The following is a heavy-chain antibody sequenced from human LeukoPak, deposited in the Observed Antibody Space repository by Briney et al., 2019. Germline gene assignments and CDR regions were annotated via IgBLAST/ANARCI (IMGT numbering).Heavy chain of an antibody. Sequence: GTSLRLSCAASGFTFTSYGMHWVRQAPGKGLEWVALITYDGYYKYYSDSVKGRFTISSDTSKNTMYLQMNSLRAEEAAVYYCARDLSPVVRASPMGYWGQGTLVTVSS. D-gene: IGHD3-10*01. J-gene: IGHJ4*02. CDR2: ITYDGYYK. CDR3: ARDLSPVVRASPMGY. V-gene: IGHV3-30*03. CDR1: GFTFTSYG.